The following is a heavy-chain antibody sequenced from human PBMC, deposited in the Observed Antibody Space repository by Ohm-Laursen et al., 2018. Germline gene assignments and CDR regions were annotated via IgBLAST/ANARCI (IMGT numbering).Heavy chain of an antibody. CDR3: ARGHDSSGYISSD. CDR2: ISSSSSYI. D-gene: IGHD3-22*01. V-gene: IGHV3-11*06. CDR1: GFTFSDYY. Sequence: SLRLSCAASGFTFSDYYMSWVRQAPGKGLEWVSSISSSSSYIYYADSVKGRSTISRDNAKNSLYLQMNSLRAEDTAVYYCARGHDSSGYISSDWGQGTLVTVSS. J-gene: IGHJ4*02.